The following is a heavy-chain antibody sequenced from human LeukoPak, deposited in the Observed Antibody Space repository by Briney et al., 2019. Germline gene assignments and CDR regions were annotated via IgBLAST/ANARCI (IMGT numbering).Heavy chain of an antibody. CDR2: INPNSGGT. D-gene: IGHD3-9*01. V-gene: IGHV1-2*02. CDR1: GYTFTGYY. CDR3: ARGVLRYFDWLLYGGGYYFDY. J-gene: IGHJ4*02. Sequence: ASVKVSCKASGYTFTGYYMHWVRQAPGQGLEWTGWINPNSGGTNYAQKFQGRVTMTRDTSISTAYMELRSLRSDDTAVYYCARGVLRYFDWLLYGGGYYFDYWGQGTLVTVSS.